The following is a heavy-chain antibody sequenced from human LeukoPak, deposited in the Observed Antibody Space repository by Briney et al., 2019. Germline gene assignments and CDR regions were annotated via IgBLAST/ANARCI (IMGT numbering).Heavy chain of an antibody. Sequence: SETLSLTCTVSGGSISSDHYYWGWIRQYPGKGLERIGYIYYSGSTYYNPSLKSRVTISVDTSKKQFSLKLTSVTAADTAVYYCAAVVPAAANAFDIWGQGTMVTV. CDR1: GGSISSDHYY. D-gene: IGHD2-2*01. V-gene: IGHV4-31*03. CDR3: AAVVPAAANAFDI. CDR2: IYYSGST. J-gene: IGHJ3*02.